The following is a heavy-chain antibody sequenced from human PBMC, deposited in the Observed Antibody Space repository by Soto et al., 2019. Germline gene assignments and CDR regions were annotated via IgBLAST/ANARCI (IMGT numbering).Heavy chain of an antibody. CDR1: GDSISSSTRY. CDR2: MSYRGNT. J-gene: IGHJ4*02. D-gene: IGHD2-2*01. V-gene: IGHV4-39*07. CDR3: ARVGYCSSTPCWPIGYFEY. Sequence: SETLSLTCSVSGDSISSSTRYWGWIRQPPGKGLEWVGSMSYRGNTYYNPSLKSRVTISVDTSENQFSLKLTSVTAADTAVYYCARVGYCSSTPCWPIGYFEYWGQGTQVTVSS.